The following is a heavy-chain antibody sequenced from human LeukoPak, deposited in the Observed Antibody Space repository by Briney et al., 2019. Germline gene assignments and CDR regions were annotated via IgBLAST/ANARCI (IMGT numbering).Heavy chain of an antibody. V-gene: IGHV3-49*04. D-gene: IGHD2-15*01. J-gene: IGHJ4*02. CDR3: NRWQISGVSYSND. CDR1: GLSFGDYS. CDR2: IRHRDGTT. Sequence: PGGSLRLSCTASGLSFGDYSMNWVRQAPGKRLEWVGFIRHRDGTTEYAASVRGRFSISRDESNRIAYLQMNSLKTEDTAVYHCNRWQISGVSYSNDWGQGTLVTVSS.